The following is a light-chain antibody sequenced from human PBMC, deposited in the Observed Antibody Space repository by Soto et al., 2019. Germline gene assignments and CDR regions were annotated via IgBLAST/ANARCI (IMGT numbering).Light chain of an antibody. Sequence: EIVLTQYSGTLSLPPGERATLSCRASQSVTRYLAWYQQKPGEAPRLLIYDASKRATGIPARFSGSGSGTDFTLTISSLEPEDFAVYYCQQRYTLITFGPGTKVDIK. CDR2: DAS. J-gene: IGKJ3*01. CDR1: QSVTRY. CDR3: QQRYTLIT. V-gene: IGKV3-11*01.